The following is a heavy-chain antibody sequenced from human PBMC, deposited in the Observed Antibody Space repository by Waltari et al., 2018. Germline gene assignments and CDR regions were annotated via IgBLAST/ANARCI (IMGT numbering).Heavy chain of an antibody. CDR2: INSDGSST. J-gene: IGHJ3*02. D-gene: IGHD3-3*02. CDR3: ARACRIFGVVMRDAFDI. Sequence: EVQLVESGGGLVQPGGSLRLSCAASGFTFSSHWMHWVRQAPGTGLVWVSRINSDGSSTSYADSVKGRFTISRDNAKNTLYLQMNSLRAEDTAVYYCARACRIFGVVMRDAFDIWGQGTMVTVSS. V-gene: IGHV3-74*01. CDR1: GFTFSSHW.